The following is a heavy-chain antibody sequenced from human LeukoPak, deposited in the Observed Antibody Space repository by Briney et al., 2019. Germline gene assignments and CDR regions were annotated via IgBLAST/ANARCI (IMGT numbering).Heavy chain of an antibody. Sequence: ASVKVSCKASGYTFTIYNITWVRQAPGQGLEWMGWISAYNGNTNYAQKLHGRVTMTTDTSTSTAYMELRSLTSDDTAVYFCARVGCTSTSCTTYYFDYWGQGTLVTVSS. V-gene: IGHV1-18*01. J-gene: IGHJ4*02. CDR3: ARVGCTSTSCTTYYFDY. CDR1: GYTFTIYN. D-gene: IGHD2-2*01. CDR2: ISAYNGNT.